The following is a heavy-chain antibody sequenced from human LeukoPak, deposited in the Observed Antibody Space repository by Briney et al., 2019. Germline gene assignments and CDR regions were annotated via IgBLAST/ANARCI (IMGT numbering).Heavy chain of an antibody. CDR3: ARGLSTKIGTTTRGYKPYYYYGMDV. V-gene: IGHV4-34*01. CDR2: INHSGST. D-gene: IGHD1-7*01. Sequence: SETLSLTCAVYGGSFSGYYWSWIRQPPGKGLEWIGEINHSGSTNYNPSLESRVTISVDTSKNQFSLKLSSVTAADTAVYYCARGLSTKIGTTTRGYKPYYYYGMDVWGQGTTVTVSS. J-gene: IGHJ6*02. CDR1: GGSFSGYY.